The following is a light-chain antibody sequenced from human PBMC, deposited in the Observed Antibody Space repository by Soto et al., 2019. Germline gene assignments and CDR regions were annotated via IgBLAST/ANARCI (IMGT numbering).Light chain of an antibody. CDR1: QSISNY. V-gene: IGKV1-33*01. CDR2: DAS. J-gene: IGKJ5*01. CDR3: QQYENLPT. Sequence: DIQVTQSASSLSASVGDRFTITCRASQSISNYLNWYQQKPGRAPKLLIYDASNLEGGVPSRFRGSGSGTDFPITISRLQPEYIATYYCQQYENLPTFGQGTRLEIK.